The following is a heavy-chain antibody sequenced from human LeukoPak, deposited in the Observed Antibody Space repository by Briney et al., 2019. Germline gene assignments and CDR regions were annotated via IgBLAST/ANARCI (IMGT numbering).Heavy chain of an antibody. CDR3: ASFSTVYSSSWYYFDY. D-gene: IGHD6-13*01. CDR2: INPSGGST. J-gene: IGHJ4*02. Sequence: ASVKVSCKASGYTFTSYYMHWVRQAPGQGLEWMGIINPSGGSTSYAQKFQGRVTITTDESTSTAYMELSSLRSEDTAVYYCASFSTVYSSSWYYFDYWGQGTLVTVSS. V-gene: IGHV1-46*01. CDR1: GYTFTSYY.